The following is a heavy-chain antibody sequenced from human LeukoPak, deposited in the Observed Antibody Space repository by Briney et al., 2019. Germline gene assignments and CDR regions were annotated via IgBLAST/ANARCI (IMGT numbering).Heavy chain of an antibody. D-gene: IGHD6-19*01. Sequence: GSLRLSCAASGFAFSTFGMHWVRQAPGKGLEWVAFISRDGNNKNYVDSVKGRFAISRDNAKNSLYLQMNSLRAEDTAVYYCARYGNGAWLAHYSFDIWGQGTMVTVSS. CDR3: ARYGNGAWLAHYSFDI. J-gene: IGHJ3*02. CDR1: GFAFSTFG. CDR2: ISRDGNNK. V-gene: IGHV3-30*03.